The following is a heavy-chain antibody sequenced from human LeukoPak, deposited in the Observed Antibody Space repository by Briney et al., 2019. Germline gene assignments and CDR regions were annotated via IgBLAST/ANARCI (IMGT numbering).Heavy chain of an antibody. Sequence: GGSLRLSCAASGFTFSNAWMSWVRQAPGKGLEWVGRIKSKTDGGKTDYAAPVKGRFTISRDDSKNTMYLQMNSLKTEDTAVYYCTTDDLKQQLVRVYGYWGQGTLVTVSS. D-gene: IGHD6-13*01. CDR3: TTDDLKQQLVRVYGY. CDR1: GFTFSNAW. J-gene: IGHJ4*02. V-gene: IGHV3-15*01. CDR2: IKSKTDGGKT.